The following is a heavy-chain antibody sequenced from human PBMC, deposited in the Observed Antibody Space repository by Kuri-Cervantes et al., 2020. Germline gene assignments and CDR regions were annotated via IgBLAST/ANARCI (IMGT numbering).Heavy chain of an antibody. V-gene: IGHV3-21*01. CDR2: ISSSSSYI. CDR1: GFTFDNYA. J-gene: IGHJ4*02. Sequence: GESLKISCAASGFTFDNYAMSWVRQAPGKGLEWVSSISSSSSYIYYADSAKDRFTISRDNAKNSLYLQMNSLRAEDTAVYYCARDCFGPSPFGGGSCYYFDYWGQGTLVTVSS. CDR3: ARDCFGPSPFGGGSCYYFDY. D-gene: IGHD2-15*01.